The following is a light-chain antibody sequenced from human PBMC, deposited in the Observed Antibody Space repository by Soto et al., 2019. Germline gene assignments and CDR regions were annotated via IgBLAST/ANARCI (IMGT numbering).Light chain of an antibody. CDR2: DTS. CDR1: TGAVTSGHY. J-gene: IGLJ2*01. V-gene: IGLV7-46*01. CDR3: LLSYSAIGV. Sequence: QAVVTQEPSLTVSPGGTVTLTCGSSTGAVTSGHYPYWFQQKPGQAPRTLIFDTSNKHSYTPARFSGALLGGKAALTLSGAQPEDEADYYCLLSYSAIGVCGGGTKVTVL.